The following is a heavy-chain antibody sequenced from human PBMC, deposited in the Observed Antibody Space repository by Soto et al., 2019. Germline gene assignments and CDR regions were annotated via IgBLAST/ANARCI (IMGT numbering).Heavy chain of an antibody. J-gene: IGHJ1*01. CDR3: ARDVIHCCGSDCYPGDFHH. CDR1: GYTFPNYG. D-gene: IGHD2-21*02. V-gene: IGHV1-18*04. CDR2: ISAYNGNT. Sequence: QVQLVQSGVEVKKPGASVKVSCKASGYTFPNYGINWVRQAPGQGLEWMGWISAYNGNTDYAQKLQGRVTMTTDTSTTTAYMEVTNLRSDDTAVYYCARDVIHCCGSDCYPGDFHHWGQGTLVIVSS.